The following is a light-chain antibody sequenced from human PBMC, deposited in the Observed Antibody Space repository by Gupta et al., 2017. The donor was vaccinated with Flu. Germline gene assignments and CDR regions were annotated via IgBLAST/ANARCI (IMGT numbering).Light chain of an antibody. CDR3: QQSYSTPQT. CDR1: QSMSSY. CDR2: AAS. J-gene: IGKJ1*01. V-gene: IGKV1-39*01. Sequence: DIKMIQSLSSLSESVGDRVTITCRASQSMSSYLNWYQQKPGKAPKLLIYAASSLQSGVPSRFSGSGSGTDFTLTISSLQPEDFATYYCQQSYSTPQTFGQGTKVEIK.